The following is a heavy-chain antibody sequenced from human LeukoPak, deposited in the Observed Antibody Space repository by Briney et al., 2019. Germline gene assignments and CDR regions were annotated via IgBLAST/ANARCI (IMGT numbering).Heavy chain of an antibody. CDR3: ASSGGNSGRDY. CDR1: GGTFSSYA. CDR2: IIPIFGTA. J-gene: IGHJ4*02. D-gene: IGHD4-23*01. V-gene: IGHV1-69*05. Sequence: SVRVSCXAPGGTFSSYAISWVRQAPGQGLEWMGRIIPIFGTANYAQKFQGRVTITTDESTSTAYMELSSLRSEDTAVYYCASSGGNSGRDYWGQGTLVTVSS.